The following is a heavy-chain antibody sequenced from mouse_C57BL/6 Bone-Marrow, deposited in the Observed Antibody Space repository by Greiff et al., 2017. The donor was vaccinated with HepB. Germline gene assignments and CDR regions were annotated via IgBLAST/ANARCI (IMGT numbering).Heavy chain of an antibody. CDR1: GFTFSSYS. CDR3: ARHDRKTYYFDY. J-gene: IGHJ2*01. Sequence: EVMLVESGGDLVKPGGSLKLSCAASGFTFSSYSMSWVRQTPDKRLEWVATISSGGSYTYYPDSVKGRFTISRDNAKNTLYLQMSSLKSEDTAMYYCARHDRKTYYFDYWGQGTTLTVSS. CDR2: ISSGGSYT. V-gene: IGHV5-6*02.